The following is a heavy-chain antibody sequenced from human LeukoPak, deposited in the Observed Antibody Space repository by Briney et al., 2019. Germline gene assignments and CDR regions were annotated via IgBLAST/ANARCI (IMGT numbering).Heavy chain of an antibody. D-gene: IGHD3-22*01. V-gene: IGHV3-53*01. CDR1: EFSVGSNY. CDR3: AKASAMIVVVSKYFDY. Sequence: PGGSLRLSCAASEFSVGSNYMTWVRQAPGKGLEWVSLIYSGGSTYYADSVKGRFTISRDNSKNTLYLQMNSLRAEDTAVYYCAKASAMIVVVSKYFDYWGQGTLVTVSS. CDR2: IYSGGST. J-gene: IGHJ4*02.